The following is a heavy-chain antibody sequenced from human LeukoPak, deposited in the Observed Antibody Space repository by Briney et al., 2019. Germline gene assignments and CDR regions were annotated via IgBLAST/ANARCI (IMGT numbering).Heavy chain of an antibody. V-gene: IGHV4-34*01. CDR2: INHSGST. CDR3: ARGFPSTHSGWELPIYFDY. D-gene: IGHD1-26*01. CDR1: GGSFSGYY. Sequence: SETLSLTCAVYGGSFSGYYCSWIRQPPGKGLEWIGEINHSGSTNYNPSLKSRVTISVDTSKNQFSLKLSSVTAADTAVYYCARGFPSTHSGWELPIYFDYWGQGTLVTVSS. J-gene: IGHJ4*02.